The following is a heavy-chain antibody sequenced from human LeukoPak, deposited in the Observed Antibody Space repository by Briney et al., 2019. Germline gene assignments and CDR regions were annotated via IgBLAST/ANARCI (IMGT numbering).Heavy chain of an antibody. CDR1: GFTFSSYA. CDR2: ISYDGSNK. V-gene: IGHV3-30-3*01. CDR3: AKDLVGAPKLYYFDY. J-gene: IGHJ4*02. Sequence: GGSLRLSCAASGFTFSSYAMHWVRQDPGKGLEWVAVISYDGSNKYYADSVKGRFTISRDNSKNTLYLQMNSLRADDTAVYYCAKDLVGAPKLYYFDYWGQGTLVTVSS. D-gene: IGHD1-26*01.